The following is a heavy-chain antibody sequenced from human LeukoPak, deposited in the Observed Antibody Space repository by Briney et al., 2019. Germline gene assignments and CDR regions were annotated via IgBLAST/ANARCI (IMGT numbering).Heavy chain of an antibody. CDR1: GFTFSSYA. D-gene: IGHD3-10*01. CDR3: AKVKLWFGELLPRDY. J-gene: IGHJ4*02. CDR2: IRSSGSTT. Sequence: GGSLRLSCAASGFTFSSYAISWVRQAPGKGLEWGSAIRSSGSTTYYADSVKGRFTISRDNSKNTLYLQMNSLRAEDTAVYYCAKVKLWFGELLPRDYWGQGTLVTVSS. V-gene: IGHV3-23*01.